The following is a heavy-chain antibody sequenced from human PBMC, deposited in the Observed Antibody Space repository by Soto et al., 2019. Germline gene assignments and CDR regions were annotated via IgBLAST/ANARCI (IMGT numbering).Heavy chain of an antibody. D-gene: IGHD3-10*01. Sequence: GGSLRLSCAASGFTFSRFWMHWVRQVPGKGPMWVSRINPDGSSISYADSVKGRFTISRDNAKNTVYLQMNSLRADDTAVYYCARVAGSDYITAAGLGYWGQGTVVTVSS. CDR3: ARVAGSDYITAAGLGY. CDR2: INPDGSSI. J-gene: IGHJ4*02. CDR1: GFTFSRFW. V-gene: IGHV3-74*01.